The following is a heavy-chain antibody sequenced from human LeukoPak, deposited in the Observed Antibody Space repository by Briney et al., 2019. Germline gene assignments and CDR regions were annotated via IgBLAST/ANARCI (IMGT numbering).Heavy chain of an antibody. J-gene: IGHJ3*02. CDR2: ISSSSSYI. V-gene: IGHV3-21*01. Sequence: GGSLRLSCAASGFTFSSYSMNWVRQAPGKGLEWVSSISSSSSYIYYADSVKGRFTISGDNAKNSLYLQMNSLRAEDTAVYYCARDFQGSSQLGNAFDIWGQGTMVTVSS. CDR3: ARDFQGSSQLGNAFDI. CDR1: GFTFSSYS. D-gene: IGHD3-10*01.